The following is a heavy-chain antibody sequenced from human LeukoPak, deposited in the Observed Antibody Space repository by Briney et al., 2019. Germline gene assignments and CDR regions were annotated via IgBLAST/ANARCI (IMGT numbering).Heavy chain of an antibody. J-gene: IGHJ6*03. CDR1: GYSFTSYW. CDR3: ARQDIVVVPAANSYYYYMDV. V-gene: IGHV5-51*01. D-gene: IGHD2-2*01. Sequence: GESLKISCKGSGYSFTSYWIGWVRQMPGKGLEWMGIIYPGDSDTRYSPSFQGQATISADKSISTAYLQWSSLKASDTAMYYCARQDIVVVPAANSYYYYMDVWGKGTTVTVSS. CDR2: IYPGDSDT.